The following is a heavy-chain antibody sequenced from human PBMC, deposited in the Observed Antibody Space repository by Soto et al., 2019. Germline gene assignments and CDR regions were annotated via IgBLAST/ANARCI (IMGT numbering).Heavy chain of an antibody. Sequence: QVQLLESGPGLVKPSETLSLTCTVSGGSISTYYWSWIRQPPGKGLEWIGYMNNSGSTNYNPSLKSRVTISVDTSKNQFSLKLSSVTAADTAVYYCARGVYGYGPGLDSWGQGTLVTVSS. V-gene: IGHV4-59*01. CDR2: MNNSGST. J-gene: IGHJ4*02. D-gene: IGHD5-18*01. CDR1: GGSISTYY. CDR3: ARGVYGYGPGLDS.